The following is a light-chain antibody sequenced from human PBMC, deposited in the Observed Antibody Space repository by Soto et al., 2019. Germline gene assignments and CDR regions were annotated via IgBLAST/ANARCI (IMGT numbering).Light chain of an antibody. Sequence: DIQMTHSLSSLSASVGDRVTITCRASQGIANYLTWYQRKPGRAPKLLIYDAYTLQSGVPSRFSGSGSGTDFTLTINSLQPDDSATYYCQQCKSYYTFGQGTRLEI. CDR3: QQCKSYYT. J-gene: IGKJ2*01. V-gene: IGKV1-16*01. CDR1: QGIANY. CDR2: DAY.